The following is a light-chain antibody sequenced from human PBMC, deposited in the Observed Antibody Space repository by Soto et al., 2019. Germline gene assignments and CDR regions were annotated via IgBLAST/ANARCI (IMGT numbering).Light chain of an antibody. V-gene: IGKV3-20*01. CDR3: QQYGSSPGT. Sequence: VLTQSPATLSLSPGERATLSCRASQSVSSSYLAWYQQKPGQAPRLFIYGASSRATGIPDRFSGSVSGTDGTITISRLEPEDGAVYYCQQYGSSPGTFGGGTKVDIK. CDR1: QSVSSSY. J-gene: IGKJ4*01. CDR2: GAS.